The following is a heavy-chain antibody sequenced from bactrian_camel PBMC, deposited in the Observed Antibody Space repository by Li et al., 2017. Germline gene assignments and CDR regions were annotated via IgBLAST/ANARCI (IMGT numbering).Heavy chain of an antibody. CDR3: AAGTCRLRFSLRPVDFSY. V-gene: IGHV3S54*01. Sequence: HVQLVESGGGSVQPGGSLRLSCAASGTSINLYRMAWFRQAPEKEREAVAFISTGGAVIDYADSVKGRFTISRDNAKNTVYLQMNSLKPEDTAMYHCAAGTCRLRFSLRPVDFSYWGHGTQVTVS. J-gene: IGHJ6*01. CDR2: ISTGGAVI. CDR1: GTSINLYR.